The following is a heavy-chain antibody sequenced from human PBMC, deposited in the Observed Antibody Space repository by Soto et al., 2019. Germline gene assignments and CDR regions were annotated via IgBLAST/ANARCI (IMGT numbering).Heavy chain of an antibody. V-gene: IGHV3-23*01. D-gene: IGHD3-9*01. CDR1: GFTFSSYA. CDR3: AKWRYFGPNFLGYYFDY. Sequence: GGSLRLSCAASGFTFSSYAMSWVRQAPGKGLEWVSAISGSGGSTYYADSVKGRFTISRDNSKNTLYLQMNSLRAEDTAVYYCAKWRYFGPNFLGYYFDYWGQGTLVTVSS. J-gene: IGHJ4*02. CDR2: ISGSGGST.